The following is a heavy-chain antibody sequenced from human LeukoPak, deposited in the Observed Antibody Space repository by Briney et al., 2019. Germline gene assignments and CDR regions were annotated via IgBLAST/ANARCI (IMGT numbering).Heavy chain of an antibody. J-gene: IGHJ5*02. CDR2: INHSGST. V-gene: IGHV4-34*01. Sequence: PSETLSLTCAVYGGSFSGYYWSWIRQPPGKGLEWIGEINHSGSTNYNPSLKSRVTISVDTSKNQFSLKLSSVTAADTAVYYCARVYSYYDFWSGPSHAHNWFDPWGQGTLVTVSS. D-gene: IGHD3-3*01. CDR3: ARVYSYYDFWSGPSHAHNWFDP. CDR1: GGSFSGYY.